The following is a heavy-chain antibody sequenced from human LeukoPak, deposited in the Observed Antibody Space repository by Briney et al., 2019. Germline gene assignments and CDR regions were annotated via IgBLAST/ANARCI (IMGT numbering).Heavy chain of an antibody. CDR2: IGSSGDSST. Sequence: GGSLSLSCEASGFTFYDDATEWARQSPGKGLEWLSSIGSSGDSSTYYSDSVKGRFTVSRDNTRNTVYLLLNSLRAEDTGVYYCVRGIADCDDDTYSSWFDRWSKGAMVTVSS. CDR3: VRGIADCDDDTYSSWFDR. J-gene: IGHJ5*02. D-gene: IGHD2-21*02. V-gene: IGHV3-48*03. CDR1: GFTFYDDA.